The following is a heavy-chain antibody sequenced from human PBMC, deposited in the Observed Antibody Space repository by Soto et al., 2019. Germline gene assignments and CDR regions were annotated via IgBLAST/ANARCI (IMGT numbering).Heavy chain of an antibody. Sequence: QVQLQQWGAGLLKPSETLSLTCAVYGGSFSGYYWSWIRQPPGKGQEWIGDINQSGSTNYNPSLKSRVTISVDSSKTQFSLKLSSVTAADTAVYYCARTYSSSWSPFDYWGQGTLVTVSS. D-gene: IGHD6-13*01. J-gene: IGHJ4*02. CDR1: GGSFSGYY. CDR3: ARTYSSSWSPFDY. CDR2: INQSGST. V-gene: IGHV4-34*01.